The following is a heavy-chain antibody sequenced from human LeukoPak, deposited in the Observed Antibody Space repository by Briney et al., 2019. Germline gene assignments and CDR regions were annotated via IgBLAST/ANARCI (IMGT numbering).Heavy chain of an antibody. CDR3: ARVVPAAMDYYYYYYMDV. V-gene: IGHV3-48*01. J-gene: IGHJ6*03. D-gene: IGHD2-2*01. CDR2: ISSRSSTI. Sequence: GGSLRLSCAASGFTFSSYSMNWVRQAPGKGLEWVSYISSRSSTIYYADSVKGRFTISRDNAKNSLYLQMNSLRAEDTAVYYCARVVPAAMDYYYYYYMDVWGKGTTVTVSS. CDR1: GFTFSSYS.